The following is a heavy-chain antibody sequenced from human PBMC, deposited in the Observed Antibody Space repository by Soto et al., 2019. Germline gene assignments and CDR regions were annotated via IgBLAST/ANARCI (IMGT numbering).Heavy chain of an antibody. D-gene: IGHD2-21*01. CDR1: GFTFRNFV. V-gene: IGHV3-23*01. Sequence: EVELLESGGGIVQPGGSLRVSCVASGFTFRNFVMSWVRQAPGKGLEWVSAIRGTGGETFYADSVKGRFTISRDNSKNPLYLPMHSLRDEDTALYFCAKDRGWGVVSPSHDYWGQGTLVTVSS. CDR3: AKDRGWGVVSPSHDY. J-gene: IGHJ4*02. CDR2: IRGTGGET.